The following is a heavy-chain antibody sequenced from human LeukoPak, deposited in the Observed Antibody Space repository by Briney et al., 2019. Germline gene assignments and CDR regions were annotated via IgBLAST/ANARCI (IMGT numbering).Heavy chain of an antibody. CDR1: GFTFSTYG. J-gene: IGHJ4*02. V-gene: IGHV3-33*01. D-gene: IGHD6-13*01. CDR3: ARGQQLIKTD. Sequence: GRSLRLSCAVSGFTFSTYGMHWVRQAPGKGLEWVAVIWYDESKKYYADSVKGRFTISRDNSKNTLYLQMNSLRAEDTAVYYCARGQQLIKTDWGQGTLVTVSS. CDR2: IWYDESKK.